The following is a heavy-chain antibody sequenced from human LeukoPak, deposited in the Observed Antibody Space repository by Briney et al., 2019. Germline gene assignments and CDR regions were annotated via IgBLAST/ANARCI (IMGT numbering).Heavy chain of an antibody. D-gene: IGHD3-16*01. Sequence: ASVKVSCKTSGYTFITHYVHWVRQAPGQGLEWMGLINPSGGSTTNAQKFQGRVTMTRDTSTSTIYMELSGLRSEDTAIYYCTRDDSKPEGGWFDAWGQGTLVTVSS. CDR2: INPSGGST. J-gene: IGHJ5*02. V-gene: IGHV1-46*01. CDR3: TRDDSKPEGGWFDA. CDR1: GYTFITHY.